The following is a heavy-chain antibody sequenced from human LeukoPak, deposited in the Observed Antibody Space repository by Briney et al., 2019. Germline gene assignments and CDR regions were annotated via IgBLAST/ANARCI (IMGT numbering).Heavy chain of an antibody. CDR2: IDYSGNT. Sequence: SETLSLTCTVSGGSISSYYWNWIRQPPGKGLEWIGYIDYSGNTNGNPSLKSRVMISVDTSKNQFSLNLSSVTAADTAVYYCARSLGYGYGFGYFEFWGQGTLVTGSS. CDR1: GGSISSYY. J-gene: IGHJ4*02. V-gene: IGHV4-59*01. D-gene: IGHD5-18*01. CDR3: ARSLGYGYGFGYFEF.